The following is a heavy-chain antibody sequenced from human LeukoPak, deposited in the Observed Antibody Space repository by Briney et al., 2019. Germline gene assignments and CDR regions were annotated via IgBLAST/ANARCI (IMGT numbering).Heavy chain of an antibody. J-gene: IGHJ5*02. CDR2: IYTSGST. D-gene: IGHD2-2*01. CDR3: AREERGGQLLSRINWFDP. V-gene: IGHV4-61*02. CDR1: GGSISSGSYY. Sequence: SQTLSLTCTVSGGSISSGSYYWSWIRQPAGKGLEWIGRIYTSGSTNYNPSLKSRVTISLDTSTNQFSLKLSSMTAADTAVDYCAREERGGQLLSRINWFDPWGQGTLVTVSS.